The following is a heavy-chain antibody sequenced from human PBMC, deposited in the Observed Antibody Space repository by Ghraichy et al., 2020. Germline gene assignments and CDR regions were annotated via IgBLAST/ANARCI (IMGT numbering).Heavy chain of an antibody. Sequence: VKVSCKASGGTFSSYAISWVRQAPGQGLEWMGGIIPIFGTANYAQKFQGRVTITADESTSTAYMELSSLRSEDTAVYYCARELRFLEWLSGSFDYWGQGTLVTVSS. J-gene: IGHJ4*02. CDR1: GGTFSSYA. CDR2: IIPIFGTA. D-gene: IGHD3-3*01. CDR3: ARELRFLEWLSGSFDY. V-gene: IGHV1-69*13.